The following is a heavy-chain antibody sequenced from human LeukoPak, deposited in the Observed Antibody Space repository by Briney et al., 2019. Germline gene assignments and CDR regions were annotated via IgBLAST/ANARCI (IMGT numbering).Heavy chain of an antibody. CDR2: IYYSGST. D-gene: IGHD3-10*02. Sequence: NPSETLSLTCTVSGGSISSSSYYWGWIRQPPGKGLEWIGSIYYSGSTYYNPSLKSRVTISVDTSKNQFSLKLSSVTAADTAVYYCARSTGSTMFIDYWGQGTLVTVSS. CDR3: ARSTGSTMFIDY. CDR1: GGSISSSSYY. J-gene: IGHJ4*02. V-gene: IGHV4-39*07.